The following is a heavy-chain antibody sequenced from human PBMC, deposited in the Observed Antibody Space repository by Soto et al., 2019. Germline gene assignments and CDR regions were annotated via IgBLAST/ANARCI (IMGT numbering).Heavy chain of an antibody. CDR1: GYTFTSYY. J-gene: IGHJ4*02. D-gene: IGHD1-1*01. V-gene: IGHV1-46*01. Sequence: QVQLVQSGAEVKQPGASVKISCKTSGYTFTSYYVHWVRQAPGQGLECWGIIRPHGGSTAYAQKFQGRVSMTMYTPTTTVHMELSSLRSDDTAVYYCARVEGRAADDRDWGQGTLVTVSS. CDR2: IRPHGGST. CDR3: ARVEGRAADDRD.